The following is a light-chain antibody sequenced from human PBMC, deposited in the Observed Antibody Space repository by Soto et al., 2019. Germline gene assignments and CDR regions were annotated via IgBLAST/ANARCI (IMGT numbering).Light chain of an antibody. CDR3: QQYNSYSWT. V-gene: IGKV1-5*01. CDR2: DAS. Sequence: DIQMTQSPSSVSASVGDRITITCRASQGISSWLAWYQQKPGKAPKLLIYDASSLESGVPSRFSGSGSGTEFTLTISSLQPDDFATYYCQQYNSYSWTFGQGTKVDIK. J-gene: IGKJ1*01. CDR1: QGISSW.